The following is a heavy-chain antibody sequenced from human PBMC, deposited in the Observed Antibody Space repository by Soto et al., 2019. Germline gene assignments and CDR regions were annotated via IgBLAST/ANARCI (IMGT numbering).Heavy chain of an antibody. J-gene: IGHJ3*02. CDR1: GFTVISNY. CDR2: IYSGGST. D-gene: IGHD2-15*01. Sequence: GGSLRLSCAASGFTVISNYMSWVRQAPGKGLEWVSVIYSGGSTYYADSVKGRFTISRHNSKNTLYLQMNSLRAEDTAVYYCARFYCSGGSCYYPDAFDIWGQGTMVTVSS. CDR3: ARFYCSGGSCYYPDAFDI. V-gene: IGHV3-53*04.